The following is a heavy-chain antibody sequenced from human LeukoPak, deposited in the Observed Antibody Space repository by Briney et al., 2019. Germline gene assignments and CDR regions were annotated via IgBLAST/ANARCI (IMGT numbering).Heavy chain of an antibody. CDR3: AKGVTVSAYFDY. J-gene: IGHJ4*02. D-gene: IGHD4-4*01. CDR1: GFTFSSYS. V-gene: IGHV3-23*01. CDR2: ISGSGGST. Sequence: GGSLRLSCAASGFTFSSYSMNWVRQAPGXXLEWVSAISGSGGSTYYADSVKGRFTISRGNSKNTLYLQMNSLRAEDTAVYYCAKGVTVSAYFDYWGQGTLVTVSS.